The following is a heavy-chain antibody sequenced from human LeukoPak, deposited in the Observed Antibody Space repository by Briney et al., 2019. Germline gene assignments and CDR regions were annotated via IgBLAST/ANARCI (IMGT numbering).Heavy chain of an antibody. V-gene: IGHV1-69*04. CDR2: IIPILGIA. CDR1: VGTFSSYA. J-gene: IGHJ4*02. D-gene: IGHD3-10*01. Sequence: GASVKVSCKPSVGTFSSYAISWVRQAPGQGLEWMGRIIPILGIANYAQKFQGRVTITADKSTSTAYMELSSLRSEDTAVYYCAREGMVQGVIYYWGQGTLVTVSS. CDR3: AREGMVQGVIYY.